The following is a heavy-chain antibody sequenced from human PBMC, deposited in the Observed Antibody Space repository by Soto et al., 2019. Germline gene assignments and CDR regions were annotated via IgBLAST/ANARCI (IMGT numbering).Heavy chain of an antibody. V-gene: IGHV4-38-2*01. J-gene: IGHJ4*02. CDR1: GVSINSRYY. CDR3: ASNTSGRSSDY. CDR2: IYISVST. D-gene: IGHD6-19*01. Sequence: SETLSLTCRVSGVSINSRYYCDWIRPPPGKGLEWIASIYISVSTHYTPSLKSRATISVDTSHKQFSLRLSSVTAADTAIDYCASNTSGRSSDYWGPGTLVTVSS.